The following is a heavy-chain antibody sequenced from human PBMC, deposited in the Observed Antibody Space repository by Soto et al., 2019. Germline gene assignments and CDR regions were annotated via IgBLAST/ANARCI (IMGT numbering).Heavy chain of an antibody. D-gene: IGHD3-22*01. CDR2: ITGSGGST. J-gene: IGHJ4*02. Sequence: GKGLEWVSAITGSGGSTYYADSVKGRFTMCGDEAKNTLYLQMNSLRAEDTAVYYCAKIRDYDDSSGYPPYFFDYWGQGTPVTVSS. CDR3: AKIRDYDDSSGYPPYFFDY. V-gene: IGHV3-23*01.